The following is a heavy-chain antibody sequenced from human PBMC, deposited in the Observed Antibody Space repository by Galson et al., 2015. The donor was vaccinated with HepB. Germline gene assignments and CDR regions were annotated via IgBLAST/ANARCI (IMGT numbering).Heavy chain of an antibody. V-gene: IGHV3-30-3*01. D-gene: IGHD6-13*01. CDR1: EFSFSSYA. Sequence: SLRLSCAASEFSFSSYAINWVRQAPGKGLEWVAVISYDGNNEYYAGSVKGRFTISRDNSKNTLYLQMNSLRTEDTAVYYCARATVGYSSSWYTGGAFDIWGQGTLVTVSS. CDR2: ISYDGNNE. J-gene: IGHJ3*02. CDR3: ARATVGYSSSWYTGGAFDI.